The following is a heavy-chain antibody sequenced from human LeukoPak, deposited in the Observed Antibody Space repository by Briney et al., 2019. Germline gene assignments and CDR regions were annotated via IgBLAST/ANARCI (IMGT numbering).Heavy chain of an antibody. D-gene: IGHD2-2*01. Sequence: GKSLRLSCAASGFTFNNYGMHWVRQAPGKGLEWVAVISYDGRNKHYPDSVKGRFTISRDISTDTLWLQMDSLRTGDTAVYYCAKGPLRGTAAAIDYWGQGTLVTVSS. CDR2: ISYDGRNK. V-gene: IGHV3-30*18. CDR3: AKGPLRGTAAAIDY. J-gene: IGHJ4*02. CDR1: GFTFNNYG.